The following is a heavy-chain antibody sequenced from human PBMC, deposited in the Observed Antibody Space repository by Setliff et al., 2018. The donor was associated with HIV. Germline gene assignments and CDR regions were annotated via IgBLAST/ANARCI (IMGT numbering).Heavy chain of an antibody. Sequence: SVKVSCKASGGTFSSYAFNWVRQAPGQGLEWMGGIIPISEITNYAQKFQGRVRFTADKSTSTAYMELSSLRSEDTAMYYCARDSVARRTLGYYYYMDVWGKGTTVTVSS. CDR2: IIPISEIT. V-gene: IGHV1-69*10. CDR3: ARDSVARRTLGYYYYMDV. D-gene: IGHD6-6*01. J-gene: IGHJ6*03. CDR1: GGTFSSYA.